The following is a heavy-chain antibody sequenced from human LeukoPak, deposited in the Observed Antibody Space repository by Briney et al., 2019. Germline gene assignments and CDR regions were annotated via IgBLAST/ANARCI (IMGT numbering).Heavy chain of an antibody. J-gene: IGHJ4*02. CDR3: ARDLAAAGSV. V-gene: IGHV4-34*01. CDR2: IYHSGST. CDR1: GGSFSGYY. Sequence: SETLSLTCAVYGGSFSGYYWSWIRQPPGKGLEWIGYIYHSGSTYYNPSLKSRVTISVGRSKNQFSLKLSSVTAADTAVYYCARDLAAAGSVWGQGTLVTVSS. D-gene: IGHD6-13*01.